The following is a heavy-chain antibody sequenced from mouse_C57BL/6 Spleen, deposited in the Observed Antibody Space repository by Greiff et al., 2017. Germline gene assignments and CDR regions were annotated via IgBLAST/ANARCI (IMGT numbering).Heavy chain of an antibody. V-gene: IGHV2-6-1*01. CDR3: ARHAVTGWGYYFDY. CDR1: GFSLTSYG. Sequence: QVHLKQSGPGLVAPSQSLSITCTVSGFSLTSYGVHWVRQPPGKGLEWLVVIWSDGSTTYNSALKSRLSISKDNSKSQVFLKMNSLQTDDTAMYYCARHAVTGWGYYFDYWGQGTTLTVSS. CDR2: IWSDGST. J-gene: IGHJ2*01. D-gene: IGHD2-13*01.